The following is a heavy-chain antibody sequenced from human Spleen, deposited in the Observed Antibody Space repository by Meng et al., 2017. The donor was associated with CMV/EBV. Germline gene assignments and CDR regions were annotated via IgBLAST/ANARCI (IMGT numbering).Heavy chain of an antibody. Sequence: ASVKVSCKASGYTFSDYYIHWVRQAPGQGLEWMGWVNPNRGGTNYAQKFQGRVTMTTDTSTSTAYMEVRSLRSDDTAVYYCARDVLAAGATDWYFDLWGRGTLVTVSS. V-gene: IGHV1-2*02. CDR2: VNPNRGGT. D-gene: IGHD1-26*01. J-gene: IGHJ2*01. CDR1: GYTFSDYY. CDR3: ARDVLAAGATDWYFDL.